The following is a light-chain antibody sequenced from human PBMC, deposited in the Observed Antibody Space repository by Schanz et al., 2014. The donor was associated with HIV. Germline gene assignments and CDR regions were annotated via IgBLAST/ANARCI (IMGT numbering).Light chain of an antibody. Sequence: QSALTQPASVSGSPGQSVTISCTGTSSDVGGYNSVSWYQQHPGKAPKLMIYDFSDRPSGISSRFSGSKSGNTASLTISALQAEDEADYYCTSYTTTNTWLFGGGTKLTVL. CDR2: DFS. J-gene: IGLJ3*02. CDR1: SSDVGGYNS. CDR3: TSYTTTNTWL. V-gene: IGLV2-14*01.